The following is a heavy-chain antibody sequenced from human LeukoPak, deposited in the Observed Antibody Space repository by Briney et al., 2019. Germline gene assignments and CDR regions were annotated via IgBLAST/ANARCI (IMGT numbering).Heavy chain of an antibody. CDR1: GYSISSGYY. D-gene: IGHD5-18*01. J-gene: IGHJ4*02. V-gene: IGHV4-38-2*02. Sequence: SETLSLTCTVSGYSISSGYYWGWIRQPPGKGLEWIGYIYYSGSTNYNPSLKSRVTISVDTSKNQFSLKLSSVTAADTAVYYCARQLWFDYWGQGTLVTVSS. CDR3: ARQLWFDY. CDR2: IYYSGST.